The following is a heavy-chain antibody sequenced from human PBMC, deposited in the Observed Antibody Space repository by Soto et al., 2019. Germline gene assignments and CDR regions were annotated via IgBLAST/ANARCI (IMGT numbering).Heavy chain of an antibody. J-gene: IGHJ5*02. CDR2: IDPSDSYA. CDR3: ARRRSDWNWLDP. Sequence: ESLKISFKASAYSFTNYWITWVRQTPGKGLEWMGRIDPSDSYANYGPPFQGHVTLSVDKSINTAFLQWNSLDASDTGMYFCARRRSDWNWLDPWGQGTLVTVSS. CDR1: AYSFTNYW. D-gene: IGHD1-1*01. V-gene: IGHV5-10-1*01.